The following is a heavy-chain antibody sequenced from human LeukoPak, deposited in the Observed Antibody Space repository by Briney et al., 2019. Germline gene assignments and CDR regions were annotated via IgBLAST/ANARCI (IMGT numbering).Heavy chain of an antibody. J-gene: IGHJ4*02. D-gene: IGHD2-2*01. Sequence: TSETLSLTCIVSGGSISSYYWSWIRQLPGKGLEWIGYIYYSGTTNYNPSLESRVTISVDTSRNQFSLKLTSVTAADTAVYYCARLMGSTSRVFDSWGQGTLVTVSS. CDR3: ARLMGSTSRVFDS. CDR1: GGSISSYY. CDR2: IYYSGTT. V-gene: IGHV4-59*01.